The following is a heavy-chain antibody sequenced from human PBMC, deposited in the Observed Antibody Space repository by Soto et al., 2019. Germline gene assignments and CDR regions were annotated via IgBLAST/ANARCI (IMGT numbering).Heavy chain of an antibody. J-gene: IGHJ4*02. CDR2: INHSGST. CDR1: GGSFSGYY. V-gene: IGHV4-34*01. Sequence: PSETLSLTCAVYGGSFSGYYWSWIRQPPGKGLEWIGEINHSGSTNYNPSLKSRVTISVDTSKNQFSLKLSSVTAADTAVYYCARGRGIITSQNIVNHFDYWGQGTLVTVSS. D-gene: IGHD1-20*01. CDR3: ARGRGIITSQNIVNHFDY.